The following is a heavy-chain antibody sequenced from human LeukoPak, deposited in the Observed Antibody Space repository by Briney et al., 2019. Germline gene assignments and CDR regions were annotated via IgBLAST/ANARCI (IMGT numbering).Heavy chain of an antibody. CDR3: ARVIVPSFAFDI. V-gene: IGHV3-64*01. CDR1: GFTFSSYA. D-gene: IGHD3-22*01. Sequence: KPGGSLRLSCAASGFTFSSYAMHWVRQAPGKGLEYVSAISSNGGSTYYANSVKGRFTISRDNSKNTLYLQMGSLRAEDMAVYYCARVIVPSFAFDIWGQGTMVTVSS. J-gene: IGHJ3*02. CDR2: ISSNGGST.